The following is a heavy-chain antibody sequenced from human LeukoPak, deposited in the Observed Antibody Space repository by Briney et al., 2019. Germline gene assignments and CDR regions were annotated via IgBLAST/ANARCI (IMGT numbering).Heavy chain of an antibody. J-gene: IGHJ4*02. D-gene: IGHD6-19*01. CDR1: GFTFSTYS. CDR2: ISRSSSYT. Sequence: GGSLRLSCAASGFTFSTYSMNWIRQAPGKGLEWISTISRSSSYTNYAVSVKGRFSISRDNAKNSLYLQMNSLGAEDTAVYYCASGIAVAGTGFFDYWGQGTLVTVSS. V-gene: IGHV3-21*04. CDR3: ASGIAVAGTGFFDY.